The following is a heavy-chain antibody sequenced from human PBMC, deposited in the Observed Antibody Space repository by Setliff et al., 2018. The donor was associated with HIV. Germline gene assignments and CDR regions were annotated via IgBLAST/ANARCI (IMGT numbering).Heavy chain of an antibody. Sequence: PGGSLRLSCTASGFGFSTYLMHWVRQAPGKGLEYVSAISNVGGNTYYADSVKGRFTISRDTSKNTLSLQMNSLRAEDTAVYYCARVGKDGYNYNYFDYWGQGTLVTVSS. D-gene: IGHD5-12*01. CDR1: GFGFSTYL. CDR2: ISNVGGNT. CDR3: ARVGKDGYNYNYFDY. J-gene: IGHJ4*02. V-gene: IGHV3-64*02.